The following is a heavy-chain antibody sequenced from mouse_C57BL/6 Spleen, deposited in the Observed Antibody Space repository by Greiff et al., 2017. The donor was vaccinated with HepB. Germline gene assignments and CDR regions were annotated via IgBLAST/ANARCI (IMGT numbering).Heavy chain of an antibody. D-gene: IGHD4-1*01. Sequence: QVQLQQSGAELVRPGASVTLSCKASGYTFTDYEMLWVKQTPVHGLEWIGAIDPETGGTAYNQKFKGKAILTADKSSSTAYMELRSLTSEDSAVYYCTRDLPGAWFAYWGQGTLVTVSA. CDR1: GYTFTDYE. CDR2: IDPETGGT. V-gene: IGHV1-15*01. CDR3: TRDLPGAWFAY. J-gene: IGHJ3*01.